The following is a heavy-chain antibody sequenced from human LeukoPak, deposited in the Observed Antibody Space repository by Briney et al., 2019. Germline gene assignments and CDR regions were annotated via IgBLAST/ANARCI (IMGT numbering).Heavy chain of an antibody. D-gene: IGHD3-22*01. CDR2: IIPIFGTA. V-gene: IGHV1-69*06. J-gene: IGHJ5*02. CDR3: ARPYYYDSSGYYYNWFDP. Sequence: SVKVSCKTSGYTFTGYSVHWVRQAPGQGLEWMGGIIPIFGTANYAQKFQGRVTITADKSTSTAYMELSSLRSEDTAVYYCARPYYYDSSGYYYNWFDPWGQGTLVTVSS. CDR1: GYTFTGYS.